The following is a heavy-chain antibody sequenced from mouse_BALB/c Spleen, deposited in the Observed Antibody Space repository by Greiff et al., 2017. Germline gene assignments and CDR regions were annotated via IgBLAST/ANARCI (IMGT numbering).Heavy chain of an antibody. J-gene: IGHJ2*01. CDR2: IDPENGNT. CDR3: ARLLLRLYYFDY. V-gene: IGHV14-1*02. D-gene: IGHD1-1*01. CDR1: GFNIKDYY. Sequence: VQLQQSGAELVRPGALVKLSCKASGFNIKDYYMHWVKQRPEQGLEWIGWIDPENGNTIYDPKFQGKASITADTSSNTAYLQLSSLTSEDTAVYYCARLLLRLYYFDYWGQGTTLTVSS.